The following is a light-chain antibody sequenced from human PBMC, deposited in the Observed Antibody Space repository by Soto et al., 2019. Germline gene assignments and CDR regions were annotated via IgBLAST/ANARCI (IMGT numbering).Light chain of an antibody. V-gene: IGLV7-46*01. Sequence: QAVVTQEPSLTVSPGGTVTLTCGSSTGAVTNGHYPYWFQQKPGQAPRTLIYDTTNRHSWTPARFSGSLLGGKAALTLSGAQPEDEAAYYCLPSYNGPYVFGTGTKVTVL. CDR2: DTT. CDR3: LPSYNGPYV. J-gene: IGLJ1*01. CDR1: TGAVTNGHY.